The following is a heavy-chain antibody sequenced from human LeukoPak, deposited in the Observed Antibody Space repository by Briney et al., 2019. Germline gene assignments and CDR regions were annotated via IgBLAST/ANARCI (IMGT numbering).Heavy chain of an antibody. CDR3: AKEGGHYYDSSGYYVPYDY. D-gene: IGHD3-22*01. Sequence: PGGSLRLSCAASGFTISSYWMSWVRQAPGKGLEWVANIKQDGSEKYYVDSVKGRFTISRDNTKNSLYLQMNSLRAEDTAVYYCAKEGGHYYDSSGYYVPYDYWGQGTLVTVSS. J-gene: IGHJ4*02. V-gene: IGHV3-7*01. CDR2: IKQDGSEK. CDR1: GFTISSYW.